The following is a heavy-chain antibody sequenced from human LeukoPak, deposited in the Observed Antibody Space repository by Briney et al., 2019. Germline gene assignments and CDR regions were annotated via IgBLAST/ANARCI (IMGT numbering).Heavy chain of an antibody. D-gene: IGHD3-9*01. Sequence: SETLSLTCTVSGGSISSGGYYWSWIRQHPGRGLEWIGYIYYSGSTYYNPSLKSRVTISVDTSKNQFSLKLSSVTAADTAVYYCARASRASYDILTGFCFDYWGQGTLVTVSS. CDR1: GGSISSGGYY. J-gene: IGHJ4*02. V-gene: IGHV4-31*03. CDR2: IYYSGST. CDR3: ARASRASYDILTGFCFDY.